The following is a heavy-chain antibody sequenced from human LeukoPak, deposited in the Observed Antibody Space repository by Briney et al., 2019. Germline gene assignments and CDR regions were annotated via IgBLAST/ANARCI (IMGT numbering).Heavy chain of an antibody. Sequence: SETLSLTCTVSGGSISSYYWSWIRQPPGKGLEWIGYIYYSGSTNCNPSLKSRVTISVVTSKNQFSLKLSSVTAADTAVYYCASDPVMYSSGWYYFDYWGQGTLVTVSS. V-gene: IGHV4-59*01. CDR3: ASDPVMYSSGWYYFDY. D-gene: IGHD6-19*01. CDR2: IYYSGST. CDR1: GGSISSYY. J-gene: IGHJ4*02.